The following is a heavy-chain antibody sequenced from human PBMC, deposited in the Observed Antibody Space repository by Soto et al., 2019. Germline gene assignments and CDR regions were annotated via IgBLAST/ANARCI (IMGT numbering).Heavy chain of an antibody. CDR2: ISTDGSNK. J-gene: IGHJ4*02. CDR3: AKDSDAMWELLD. V-gene: IGHV3-30*18. D-gene: IGHD2-15*01. CDR1: GFTFSNFG. Sequence: QVQLVESGGGVVQPGRSLRLSCAASGFTFSNFGLHWVRQAPGKGLEWVALISTDGSNKDYSDSVKGRFTISRDNSENMLYLQLNSLRTEDTGMYYCAKDSDAMWELLDWGQGTLVTVSS.